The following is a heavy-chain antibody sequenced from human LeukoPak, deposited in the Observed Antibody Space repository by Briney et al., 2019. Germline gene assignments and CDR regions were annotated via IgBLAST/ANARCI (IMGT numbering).Heavy chain of an antibody. J-gene: IGHJ4*02. V-gene: IGHV3-30*02. Sequence: PGGALRLSCAASGFTFSSYGMHWVRQAPGKGLEWVAFIRYGGGNKYYADSVKGRFTISRDNSKNTLYLQMNTLRAEKTAVYYCAKESSLNHWGQGTLVTVSS. CDR1: GFTFSSYG. CDR2: IRYGGGNK. D-gene: IGHD2-8*01. CDR3: AKESSLNH.